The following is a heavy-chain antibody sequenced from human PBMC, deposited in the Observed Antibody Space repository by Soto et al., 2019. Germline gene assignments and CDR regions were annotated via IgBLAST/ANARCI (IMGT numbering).Heavy chain of an antibody. CDR1: GFTFRNNA. J-gene: IGHJ6*03. Sequence: QMQLVESGGGVVQPGTSLRLSCAASGFTFRNNAMHWVRQAPAKGLEWVTIIWYDGSDKNYGDSVKGRFTISRDNSKNTMYLQMNSLRVEDTAVYYCARDSGGDYHNYYMDVWGKGTTVTVSS. D-gene: IGHD4-17*01. CDR3: ARDSGGDYHNYYMDV. CDR2: IWYDGSDK. V-gene: IGHV3-33*01.